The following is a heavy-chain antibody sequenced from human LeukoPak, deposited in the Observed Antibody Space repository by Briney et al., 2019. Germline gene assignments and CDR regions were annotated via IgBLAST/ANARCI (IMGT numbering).Heavy chain of an antibody. CDR2: ISAYNGNT. D-gene: IGHD1-26*01. V-gene: IGHV1-18*01. J-gene: IGHJ5*02. Sequence: ASVKVSCKASGYTFTSYGISWVRQAPGQGLEWMGWISAYNGNTNYAQKLQGRVTMTTDTSTSTAYMELRSLRSDDTAVYYCARDRELWEHINWFDPWGQGTLVTVSS. CDR1: GYTFTSYG. CDR3: ARDRELWEHINWFDP.